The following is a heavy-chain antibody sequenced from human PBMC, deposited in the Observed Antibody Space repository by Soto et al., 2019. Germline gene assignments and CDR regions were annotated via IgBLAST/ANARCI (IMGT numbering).Heavy chain of an antibody. CDR3: ARAIGPTLFDY. CDR2: IGTTGDT. Sequence: EVQLVESGGGLVQPGGSLRLSCLASGFTFSSYDMHWVRQGTGKGLEWVSAIGTTGDTYYAGSVKGRFTISRENAKNSLYLQMNSLRAGDTAIYFCARAIGPTLFDYWGQGTLVTVSS. J-gene: IGHJ4*02. D-gene: IGHD3-22*01. CDR1: GFTFSSYD. V-gene: IGHV3-13*04.